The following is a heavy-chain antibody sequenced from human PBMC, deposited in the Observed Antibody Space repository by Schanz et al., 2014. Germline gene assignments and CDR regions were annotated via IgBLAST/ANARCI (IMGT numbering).Heavy chain of an antibody. CDR3: ARKGMPPIWSGYPYFFDF. CDR1: GYSFSAYY. CDR2: FT. Sequence: QVQLVQSGAELKNPGASVKVSCKASGYSFSAYYIHWMRQAPGQGLEWLGRFTHISQKFQGRVTMTRDTSSATAYMELNSLRSDDTAVYYCARKGMPPIWSGYPYFFDFWGQGTLVTVSS. J-gene: IGHJ4*02. V-gene: IGHV1-2*06. D-gene: IGHD3-3*01.